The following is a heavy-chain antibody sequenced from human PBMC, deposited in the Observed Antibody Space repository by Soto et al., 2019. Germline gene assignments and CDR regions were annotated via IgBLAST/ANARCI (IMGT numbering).Heavy chain of an antibody. CDR1: GFTFSSYA. D-gene: IGHD6-6*01. J-gene: IGHJ4*02. V-gene: IGHV3-23*01. CDR3: AKMLSIAARPSDY. CDR2: ISSSGGST. Sequence: GGSLRLSCAASGFTFSSYAMSWVRQAPGKGLEWVSAISSSGGSTYYADPVKGRFTISRDNSKNTLYLQMNSLRAEDTAVYYCAKMLSIAARPSDYWGQGTLVTVSS.